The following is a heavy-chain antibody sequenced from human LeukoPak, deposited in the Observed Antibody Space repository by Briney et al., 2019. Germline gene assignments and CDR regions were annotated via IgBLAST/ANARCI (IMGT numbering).Heavy chain of an antibody. V-gene: IGHV3-30*03. J-gene: IGHJ4*02. D-gene: IGHD5-12*01. CDR3: ALRDGYNLYYFDY. Sequence: GGSLRLSCAASGVTFSSYGMHWVHQAPGRGLEWVAVISYDGSNKYYADSVKGRFTISRDNSKNTLYLQMNSLRAEDTAVYYCALRDGYNLYYFDYWGQGTLVTVSS. CDR2: ISYDGSNK. CDR1: GVTFSSYG.